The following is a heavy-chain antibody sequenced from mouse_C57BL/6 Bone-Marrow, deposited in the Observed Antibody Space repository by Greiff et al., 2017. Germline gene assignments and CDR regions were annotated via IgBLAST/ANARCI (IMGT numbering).Heavy chain of an antibody. CDR2: ISYDGSN. J-gene: IGHJ4*01. V-gene: IGHV3-6*01. D-gene: IGHD2-5*01. Sequence: ESGPGLVKPSQSLSLTCSVTGYSITSGYYWNWIRQFPGNKLEWMGYISYDGSNNYNPSLKNRISITRDTSKNQFFLKLNSVTTEDTATYYCAREGLYYSNYVYAMDYWGQGTSVTVSS. CDR1: GYSITSGYY. CDR3: AREGLYYSNYVYAMDY.